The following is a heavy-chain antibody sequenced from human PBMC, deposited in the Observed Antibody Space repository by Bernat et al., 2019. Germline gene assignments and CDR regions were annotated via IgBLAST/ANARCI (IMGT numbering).Heavy chain of an antibody. J-gene: IGHJ4*02. V-gene: IGHV4-39*07. D-gene: IGHD3-16*01. CDR3: AKSRRGGVPPGYVF. CDR1: GGSISSSSYY. Sequence: QLQLQESGPGLVKPSETLSLTCTVSGGSISSSSYYWGWIRQPPGKGLEWIGEITHSGSTNYNPSLKSRVTISVDTSKNQFSLRLSSVTAADTDVYYCAKSRRGGVPPGYVFWGQGTLVTVSS. CDR2: ITHSGST.